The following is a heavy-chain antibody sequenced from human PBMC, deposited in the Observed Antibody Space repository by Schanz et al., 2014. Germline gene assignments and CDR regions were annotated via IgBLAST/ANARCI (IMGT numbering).Heavy chain of an antibody. CDR1: GYSFTEYF. CDR3: ARARYTGYDCSGY. Sequence: QVQLVQSGAEVKKPGASMKVSCLASGYSFTEYFLHWVRQAPGQGLEWMGWINPNSGETNYEQKFKGRVNLTSDTSISTAFMELSGLTSDDTATYFCARARYTGYDCSGYWGQGTLLIVSS. CDR2: INPNSGET. D-gene: IGHD5-12*01. J-gene: IGHJ4*02. V-gene: IGHV1-2*02.